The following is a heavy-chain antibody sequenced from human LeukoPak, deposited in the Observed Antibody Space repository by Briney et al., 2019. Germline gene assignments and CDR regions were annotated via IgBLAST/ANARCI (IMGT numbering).Heavy chain of an antibody. V-gene: IGHV4-34*01. Sequence: SETLSLTCAVYGGSFSGYYWSWIRQPPGKGLEWIGEINHSGSTNYNPSLKSRVTISVDTSKNQFSLKLSSVTAADTAVYYCARGSRTFDYWGQGTLVTVSS. J-gene: IGHJ4*02. CDR3: ARGSRTFDY. D-gene: IGHD1-7*01. CDR2: INHSGST. CDR1: GGSFSGYY.